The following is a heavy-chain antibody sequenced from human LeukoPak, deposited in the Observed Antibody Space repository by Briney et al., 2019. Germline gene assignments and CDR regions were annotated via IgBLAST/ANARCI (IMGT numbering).Heavy chain of an antibody. D-gene: IGHD4-17*01. CDR2: IYYSGST. J-gene: IGHJ6*03. Sequence: SETLSLTCTVSGGSISSSSYYWGWIRQPPGKGLEWIGSIYYSGSTYYNPSLKSRVTISVDTSKNQFSLKLSSVTAADTAVYYCARWVWTTVTTNYYYYMDVWGKGTTVTVSS. CDR1: GGSISSSSYY. V-gene: IGHV4-39*01. CDR3: ARWVWTTVTTNYYYYMDV.